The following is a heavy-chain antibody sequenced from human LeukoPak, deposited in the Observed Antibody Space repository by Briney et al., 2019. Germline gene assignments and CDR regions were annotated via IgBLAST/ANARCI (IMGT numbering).Heavy chain of an antibody. CDR1: GYTFTGYY. Sequence: ASVKVSCKASGYTFTGYYMHWVRQAPGQGLEWMGWINPNSGGTNYAQKFQGRVTMTRDTSISTAYMELSRLRSDDTAVYYCARGRRYCSSTSCLNWFDPWGQGTLVTVSS. V-gene: IGHV1-2*02. J-gene: IGHJ5*02. CDR2: INPNSGGT. D-gene: IGHD2-2*01. CDR3: ARGRRYCSSTSCLNWFDP.